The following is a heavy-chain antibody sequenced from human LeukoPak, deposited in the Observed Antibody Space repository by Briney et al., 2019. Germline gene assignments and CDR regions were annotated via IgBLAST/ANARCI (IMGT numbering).Heavy chain of an antibody. D-gene: IGHD3-9*01. CDR3: ARESGSDILAGYSYFLDH. CDR2: INPNNGGT. V-gene: IGHV1-2*02. J-gene: IGHJ4*02. CDR1: GYTFTGYY. Sequence: ASVKVSCKASGYTFTGYYMHWVRQAPGQGLEWMGWINPNNGGTNYAQNFQGRVTMTRDTSISTAYMDLRKLRFDDTAVYFCARESGSDILAGYSYFLDHWGQGTQVTASS.